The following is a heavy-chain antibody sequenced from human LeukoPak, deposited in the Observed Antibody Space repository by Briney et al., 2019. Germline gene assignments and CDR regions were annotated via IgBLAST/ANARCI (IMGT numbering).Heavy chain of an antibody. CDR2: INSDVSST. D-gene: IGHD6-19*01. V-gene: IGHV3-74*01. CDR1: GFTFSSYW. Sequence: GGSLRLSCAASGFTFSSYWMHWVRQAPGKGLVWVSRINSDVSSTSYADSVKGRFTISRDNAKNTLYLQMNSLRAEDTAVYYCAREKQWLVRYLDYWGQGTLVTVSS. J-gene: IGHJ4*02. CDR3: AREKQWLVRYLDY.